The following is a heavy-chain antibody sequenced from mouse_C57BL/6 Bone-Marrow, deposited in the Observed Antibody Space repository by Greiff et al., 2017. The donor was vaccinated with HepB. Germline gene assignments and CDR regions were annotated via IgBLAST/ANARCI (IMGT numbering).Heavy chain of an antibody. CDR2: ISYDGSN. J-gene: IGHJ3*01. CDR3: EGMAY. V-gene: IGHV3-6*01. Sequence: VQLQESGPGLVKPSQSLSLTCSVTGYSITSGYYWNWIRQFPGNKLEWMGYISYDGSNNYNPSLKNRISITRDTSKNQFFLKLNSVTTEDTATYYCEGMAYWGQGTLVTVSA. CDR1: GYSITSGYY.